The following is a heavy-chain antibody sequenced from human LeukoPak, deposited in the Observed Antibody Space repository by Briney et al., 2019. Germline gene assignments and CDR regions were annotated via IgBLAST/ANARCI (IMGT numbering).Heavy chain of an antibody. J-gene: IGHJ4*02. CDR2: IYHSGST. CDR1: GYSISSGYY. D-gene: IGHD3-3*01. V-gene: IGHV4-38-2*02. Sequence: SETLSLTCTVSGYSISSGYYWGWIRQPPGKGLEWIGSIYHSGSTYYNPSLKSRVTISVDTSKNQFSLKLSSVTAADTAVYYCARGPVLRFLEWLSTPDYYFDYWGQGTLVTVSS. CDR3: ARGPVLRFLEWLSTPDYYFDY.